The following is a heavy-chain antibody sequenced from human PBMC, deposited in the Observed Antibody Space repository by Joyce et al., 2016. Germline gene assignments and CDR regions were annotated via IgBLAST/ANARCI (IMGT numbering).Heavy chain of an antibody. Sequence: EVQLVESGGGLVQPGGSLRLSCAASGFSFSGYWIHWVRQAPGKGRVWVSRIKTDGSSTRFADSVKGRFTISRDNAKNTLYLQMNSLRAEDTAVYYCVRGISARPGGPNWFDPWGQGTLVTVSS. CDR1: GFSFSGYW. CDR3: VRGISARPGGPNWFDP. D-gene: IGHD6-6*01. V-gene: IGHV3-74*01. J-gene: IGHJ5*02. CDR2: IKTDGSST.